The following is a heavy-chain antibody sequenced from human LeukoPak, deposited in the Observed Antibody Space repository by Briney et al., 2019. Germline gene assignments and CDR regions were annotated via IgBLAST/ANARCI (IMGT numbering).Heavy chain of an antibody. CDR3: ASHRGGDFLA. J-gene: IGHJ5*02. D-gene: IGHD3-3*01. CDR2: ISYDGSNK. V-gene: IGHV3-30*03. CDR1: GFTFSNHG. Sequence: GGSLRLSCAASGFTFSNHGMHWVRQAPGKGLEWVAVISYDGSNKYYADSVKGRFTISRDNSKNTLNLQMNSLRAEDTAVYYCASHRGGDFLAWGQGTLVTVSS.